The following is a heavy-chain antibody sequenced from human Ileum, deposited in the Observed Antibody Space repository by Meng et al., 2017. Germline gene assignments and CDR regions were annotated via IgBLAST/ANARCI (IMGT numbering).Heavy chain of an antibody. CDR2: IHYSWSR. V-gene: IGHV4-61*01. J-gene: IGHJ4*02. CDR3: ARFYGSGTFEVHDY. CDR1: GGPVSSTRSY. Sequence: QLQGSVPRLRRPSQPLPLTCNGSGGPVSSTRSYWSWIRQPPGKGLEWIGLIHYSWSRNYNPSLKSRVTMSVDTSKNQVSLRLTSVTAADTAVYYCARFYGSGTFEVHDYWGQGTLVTVSS. D-gene: IGHD3-10*01.